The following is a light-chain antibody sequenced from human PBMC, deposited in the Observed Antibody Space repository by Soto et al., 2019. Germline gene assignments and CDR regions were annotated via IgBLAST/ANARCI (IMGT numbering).Light chain of an antibody. Sequence: DIQMTQSPSTLSASVGDRVTITCRASQSISSWLAWYQQKPGKAPKLLIYKASSLESGVPSRFSGSGSGTEFTLTISSLQPDDFATYYCQQYNSIRYTFGQGNKLEIK. V-gene: IGKV1-5*03. J-gene: IGKJ2*01. CDR2: KAS. CDR3: QQYNSIRYT. CDR1: QSISSW.